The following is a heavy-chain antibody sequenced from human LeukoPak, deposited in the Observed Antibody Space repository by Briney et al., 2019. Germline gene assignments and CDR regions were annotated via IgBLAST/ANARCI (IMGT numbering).Heavy chain of an antibody. CDR3: ASSYYDFWSGYPY. CDR2: IIPIFGTA. Sequence: ASVKVSCKASGGTFSSDTISWVRQAPGQGLEWMGGIIPIFGTANYAQKFQGRVTITTDESTSTAYMELSSLRSEDTAVYYCASSYYDFWSGYPYWGQGTLVTVSS. CDR1: GGTFSSDT. D-gene: IGHD3-3*01. V-gene: IGHV1-69*05. J-gene: IGHJ4*02.